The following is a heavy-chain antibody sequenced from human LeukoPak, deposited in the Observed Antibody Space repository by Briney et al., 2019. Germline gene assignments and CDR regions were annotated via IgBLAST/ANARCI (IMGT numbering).Heavy chain of an antibody. J-gene: IGHJ4*02. V-gene: IGHV3-30-3*01. CDR3: ARGGVVVVAATHEAFDY. Sequence: PGGSLRLSCAASGFTFSSYAMHWVRQAPGKGLEWVAVISYDGSNKYYADSVKGRFTISRDNSKNTLYLQMNSLRAEDTAVYYCARGGVVVVAATHEAFDYWGQGTLVTVSS. CDR1: GFTFSSYA. CDR2: ISYDGSNK. D-gene: IGHD2-15*01.